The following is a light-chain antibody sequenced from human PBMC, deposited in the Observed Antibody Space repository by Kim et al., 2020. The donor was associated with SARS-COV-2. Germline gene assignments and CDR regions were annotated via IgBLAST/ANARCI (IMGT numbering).Light chain of an antibody. Sequence: QSITISCTGTSSYVGSYNLVSWYQQHPGKAPKLIIYEVNKRPSGVSNRFSGSKSGNTASLTISGLQAEDEADYYCCSYAGSSTYVVFGGGTQLTVL. CDR1: SSYVGSYNL. J-gene: IGLJ2*01. CDR3: CSYAGSSTYVV. V-gene: IGLV2-23*02. CDR2: EVN.